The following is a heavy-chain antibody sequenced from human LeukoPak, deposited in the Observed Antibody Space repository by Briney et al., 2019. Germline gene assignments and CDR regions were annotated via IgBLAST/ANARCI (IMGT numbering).Heavy chain of an antibody. Sequence: PGGSLRLSCAASGFTVSSNYMSWVRQAPGKGLEWVSVIYGGGSTYYADSVKGRFTISRDTSKNTLNLQMNSLRAEDTAVYYCARSGGDFLPFDYWGQGTLVTVSS. CDR2: IYGGGST. CDR3: ARSGGDFLPFDY. V-gene: IGHV3-53*01. D-gene: IGHD2/OR15-2a*01. J-gene: IGHJ4*02. CDR1: GFTVSSNY.